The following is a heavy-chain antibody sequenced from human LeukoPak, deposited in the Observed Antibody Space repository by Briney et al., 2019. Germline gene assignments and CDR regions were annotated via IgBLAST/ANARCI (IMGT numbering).Heavy chain of an antibody. CDR1: GGTFSSYA. D-gene: IGHD3-9*01. V-gene: IGHV1-69*01. Sequence: ASVKVSCKASGGTFSSYAISWVRQAPGQGLEWMGGIIPIFGTANYAQKFQGRVTITADESTSTAYMELSSLRSEDAAVYYCATYYDILTGYPPNWFDPWGQGTLVTVSS. J-gene: IGHJ5*02. CDR3: ATYYDILTGYPPNWFDP. CDR2: IIPIFGTA.